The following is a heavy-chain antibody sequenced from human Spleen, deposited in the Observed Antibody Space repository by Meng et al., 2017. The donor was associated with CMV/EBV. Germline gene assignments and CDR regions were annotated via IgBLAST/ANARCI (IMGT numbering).Heavy chain of an antibody. Sequence: SGGHPTRIPQYWNGTRQPPGKGVEWLVYIYRRGSSNYKSSLEIRVNISLDTSKNQFSLTLTSVTAADTSLYFCARAEASYASNWFDPWGQGTLVTVSS. CDR2: IYRRGSS. V-gene: IGHV4-61*01. CDR1: GGHPTRIPQY. CDR3: ARAEASYASNWFDP. J-gene: IGHJ5*02. D-gene: IGHD3-16*01.